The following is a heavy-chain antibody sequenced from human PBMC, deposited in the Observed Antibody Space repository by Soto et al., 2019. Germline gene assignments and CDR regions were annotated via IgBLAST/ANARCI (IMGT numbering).Heavy chain of an antibody. J-gene: IGHJ6*02. Sequence: SETLSLTCTVSGGSISSGGYYWSWIRQHPGKGLEWIGYIYYSGSTYYNPSLKSRVTISVDTSKNQFSLKLSSVTAADTAVYYCARVGGYCSGGSCYARGPYYYGMDVWGQGTTVTV. CDR3: ARVGGYCSGGSCYARGPYYYGMDV. V-gene: IGHV4-31*03. CDR1: GGSISSGGYY. D-gene: IGHD2-15*01. CDR2: IYYSGST.